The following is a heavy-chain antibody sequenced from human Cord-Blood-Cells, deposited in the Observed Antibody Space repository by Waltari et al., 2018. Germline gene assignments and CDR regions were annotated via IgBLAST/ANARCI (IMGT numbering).Heavy chain of an antibody. CDR3: ARGYCTNGVCYFDY. CDR2: ISSSSSYK. V-gene: IGHV3-21*01. Sequence: EVQLVESGGGLVKPGGSLRLSCAASGFTFSSYSMNWVRQAPGKGLEWVSSISSSSSYKYYADSVKGRFTISRDNAKNSLYLQMNSLRAEDTAVYYCARGYCTNGVCYFDYWGQGTLVTVSS. D-gene: IGHD2-8*01. CDR1: GFTFSSYS. J-gene: IGHJ4*02.